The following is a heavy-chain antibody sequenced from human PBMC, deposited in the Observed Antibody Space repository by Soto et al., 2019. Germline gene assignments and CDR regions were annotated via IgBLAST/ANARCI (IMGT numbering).Heavy chain of an antibody. CDR1: GLPFSSYG. CDR2: IWYDGSNK. Sequence: GGSLRLSCAASGLPFSSYGMHWVRKAPGKGLEWVAVIWYDGSNKYYADSVKGRFTISRDNSKNTLYLQMNSLRAEDTAVYYCARDGGYYDSSGYYYSYYYYGMDVWGQGTTVTVSS. J-gene: IGHJ6*02. D-gene: IGHD3-22*01. V-gene: IGHV3-33*01. CDR3: ARDGGYYDSSGYYYSYYYYGMDV.